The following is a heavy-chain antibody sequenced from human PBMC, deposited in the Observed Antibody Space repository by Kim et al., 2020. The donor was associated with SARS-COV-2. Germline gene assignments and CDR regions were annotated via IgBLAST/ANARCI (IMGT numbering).Heavy chain of an antibody. Sequence: GGSLRLSCAASGFTFSSYAMSWVCQAPGKGPEWVSAISGSGGSTYYADSVKGRFTISRDNSKNTLYLQMNSLRAEDTAVYYCAKATPGWSGYEFDYWGQGTLVTVSS. CDR2: ISGSGGST. J-gene: IGHJ4*02. V-gene: IGHV3-23*01. CDR3: AKATPGWSGYEFDY. D-gene: IGHD5-12*01. CDR1: GFTFSSYA.